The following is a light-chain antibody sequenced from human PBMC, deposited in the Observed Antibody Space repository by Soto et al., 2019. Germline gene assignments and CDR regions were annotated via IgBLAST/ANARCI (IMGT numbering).Light chain of an antibody. CDR3: QQYGSSGT. CDR2: GAS. J-gene: IGKJ1*01. V-gene: IGKV3-20*01. CDR1: QSVSNNY. Sequence: EIVLTQSPGTLYLSPGERATLSCRASQSVSNNYLAWYQQKPGQAPRLLIYGASNRATGIPDRFSGIGSGTDFTLTISRLEPEDFAVYYCQQYGSSGTFGQGTKVDIK.